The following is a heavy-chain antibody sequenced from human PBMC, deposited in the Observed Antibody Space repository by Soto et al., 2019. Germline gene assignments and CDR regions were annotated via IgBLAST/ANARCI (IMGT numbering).Heavy chain of an antibody. V-gene: IGHV3-23*01. J-gene: IGHJ5*02. CDR1: GFTFINDA. CDR2: ISGSGGST. CDR3: AREGGHKLVLGWFEP. Sequence: LRLSCAASGFTFINDAMTWVRQARGKGPEWVSVISGSGGSTYYVDSVKGRFTISRDNSKNTLYLQMNSLRVEDTAVYYCAREGGHKLVLGWFEPWGQGTLVTVSS. D-gene: IGHD6-13*01.